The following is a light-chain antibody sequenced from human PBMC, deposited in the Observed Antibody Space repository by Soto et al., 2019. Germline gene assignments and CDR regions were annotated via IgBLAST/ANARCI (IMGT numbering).Light chain of an antibody. CDR2: HAS. Sequence: IVMTQSPATLSVSPGESATLSCRASQSVGTSLAWYQQRPGQTPRLLIYHASTRATAVPARFRGSGSVTEFALTCSSLQAEDFAVYYCQLRFIWPPFAFGPGTKLEIK. J-gene: IGKJ2*01. CDR1: QSVGTS. V-gene: IGKV3-15*01. CDR3: QLRFIWPPFA.